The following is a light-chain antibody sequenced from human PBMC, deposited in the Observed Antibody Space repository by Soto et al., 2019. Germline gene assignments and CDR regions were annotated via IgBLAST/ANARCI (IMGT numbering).Light chain of an antibody. J-gene: IGKJ2*01. CDR1: QSVNSY. Sequence: DIVLTQSPATLSLSPGERATLSCRASQSVNSYLAWYQQKPGQAPRLLIYDVSNRASGIPARFSGSGSGTDFTLTISSLEPEDFAVYYCQHRSNWPMYTFGQGTKLEIK. CDR3: QHRSNWPMYT. V-gene: IGKV3-11*01. CDR2: DVS.